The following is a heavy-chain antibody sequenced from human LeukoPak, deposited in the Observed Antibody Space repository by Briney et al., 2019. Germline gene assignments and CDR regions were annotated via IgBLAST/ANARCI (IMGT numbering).Heavy chain of an antibody. J-gene: IGHJ4*02. CDR1: GFTFSSYS. CDR2: ISGSGGST. D-gene: IGHD3-10*01. CDR3: AKDLHGSGTTSPFDY. V-gene: IGHV3-23*01. Sequence: GGSLRLSCAASGFTFSSYSMNWVRQAPGKGLEWVSAISGSGGSTYYADSVKGRFTISRDNSKNTLYLQMNSLRAEDTAVYYCAKDLHGSGTTSPFDYWGQGTLVTVSS.